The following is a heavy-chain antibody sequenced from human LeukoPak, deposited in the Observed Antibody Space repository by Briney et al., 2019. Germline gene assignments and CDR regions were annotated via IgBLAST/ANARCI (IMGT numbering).Heavy chain of an antibody. J-gene: IGHJ6*04. CDR3: ARERFLEWLFGYGIDV. V-gene: IGHV1-2*02. Sequence: GASVKVSCKASGYTFTGYYMHWVRQAPGQGLEWMGWINPNSGGTNYAQKFQGRVTMTRDTSISTAYMEPSRLRSDDTAVYYCARERFLEWLFGYGIDVWGEGATVTVSS. CDR1: GYTFTGYY. D-gene: IGHD3-3*01. CDR2: INPNSGGT.